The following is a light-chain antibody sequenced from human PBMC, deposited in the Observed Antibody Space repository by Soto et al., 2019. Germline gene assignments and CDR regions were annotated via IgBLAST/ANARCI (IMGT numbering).Light chain of an antibody. V-gene: IGLV2-8*01. Sequence: QSALTQPPSASGSPGQSVTISCTGTSSDVGGYNYVSWYQQHPGKVPKLMVYEVNKRLSGVPDRFSGSKSGNTASLTVSGLQAEEEADYYCTSYAGGNNVFGTGTKVTVL. CDR2: EVN. CDR1: SSDVGGYNY. J-gene: IGLJ1*01. CDR3: TSYAGGNNV.